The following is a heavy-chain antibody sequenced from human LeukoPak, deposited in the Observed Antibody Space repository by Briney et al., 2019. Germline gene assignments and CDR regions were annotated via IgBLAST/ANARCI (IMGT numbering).Heavy chain of an antibody. CDR1: GYTFTSYD. CDR3: ARSSWGYYGSGSYYIDAFDI. V-gene: IGHV1-8*01. D-gene: IGHD3-10*01. Sequence: GASVKVSXKASGYTFTSYDINWVRQATGQGLEWMGWMNPNSGNTGYAQKFQGRVTMTRNTSISTAYMELSSLRSEDTAVYYCARSSWGYYGSGSYYIDAFDIWGQGTMVTVSS. CDR2: MNPNSGNT. J-gene: IGHJ3*02.